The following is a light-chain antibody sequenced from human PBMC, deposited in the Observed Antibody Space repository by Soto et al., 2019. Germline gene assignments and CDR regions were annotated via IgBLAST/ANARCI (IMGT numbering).Light chain of an antibody. CDR2: WAS. J-gene: IGKJ1*01. CDR1: QSVFYSSNSKNY. Sequence: DILITHSHDSLPVSLGERATLNCRSSQSVFYSSNSKNYLAWYQKKPGQPPKLLIYWASTRESGVPDRFSASGSGTDFTLTISSLQPDDFATYYCQQYNSYAFGQGTEVDI. V-gene: IGKV4-1*01. CDR3: QQYNSYA.